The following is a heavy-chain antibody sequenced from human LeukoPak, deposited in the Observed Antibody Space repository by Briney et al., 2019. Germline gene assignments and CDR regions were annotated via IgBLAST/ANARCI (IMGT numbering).Heavy chain of an antibody. J-gene: IGHJ6*03. CDR3: ARGYRHLNHFITMVRGTRGHYYYYMDV. Sequence: GASVKVSCKASGGTFSSYAISWVRQAPGQGLEWMGGIIPIFGTANYAQKFQGRVTITADESTSTAYMELSSMRSEDTAVYYCARGYRHLNHFITMVRGTRGHYYYYMDVWGKGTTVTISS. V-gene: IGHV1-69*13. CDR2: IIPIFGTA. CDR1: GGTFSSYA. D-gene: IGHD3-10*01.